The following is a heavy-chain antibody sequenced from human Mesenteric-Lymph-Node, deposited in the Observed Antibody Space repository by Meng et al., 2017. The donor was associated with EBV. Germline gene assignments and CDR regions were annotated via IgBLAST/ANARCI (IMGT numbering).Heavy chain of an antibody. V-gene: IGHV3-23*01. CDR2: ISSTGGGT. Sequence: EVQLLGSGGGLVQRGGALRLSCAASGFTFSRHPMIWVRQAPGKGLQWVSSISSTGGGTYYADSVKGRFTVSRDNSRNTLFLQLNSLRVDDTAVYYCAKVFDLWGQGTLVTVSS. CDR1: GFTFSRHP. CDR3: AKVFDL. J-gene: IGHJ5*02.